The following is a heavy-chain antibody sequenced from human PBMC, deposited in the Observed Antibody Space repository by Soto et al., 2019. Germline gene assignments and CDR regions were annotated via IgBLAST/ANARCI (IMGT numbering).Heavy chain of an antibody. V-gene: IGHV1-18*01. CDR3: ARAGLEWLLGDWLDDP. CDR2: ISAYNGNT. Sequence: ASVKVSCKASCYTFTSYGISWVRQAPGQGLEWMGWISAYNGNTNYAQKLQGRVTMTTDTSTSTAYMELRSLRSDDTAVYYCARAGLEWLLGDWLDDPWGQGTLVTVSS. CDR1: CYTFTSYG. D-gene: IGHD3-3*01. J-gene: IGHJ5*02.